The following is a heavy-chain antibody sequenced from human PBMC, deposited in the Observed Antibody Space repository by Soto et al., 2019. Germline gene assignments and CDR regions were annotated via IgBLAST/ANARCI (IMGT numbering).Heavy chain of an antibody. V-gene: IGHV1-24*01. J-gene: IGHJ3*02. D-gene: IGHD1-1*01. CDR3: ATDRTGTTYAFDI. CDR2: FDPEDGET. Sequence: EASVKVSCKVSGYTLTELSMHWVRQAPGKGLEWMGGFDPEDGETIYVQKFQGRVTMTEDTSTDTAYMELSSLRSEDTAVYYCATDRTGTTYAFDIWGQGTMVTVSS. CDR1: GYTLTELS.